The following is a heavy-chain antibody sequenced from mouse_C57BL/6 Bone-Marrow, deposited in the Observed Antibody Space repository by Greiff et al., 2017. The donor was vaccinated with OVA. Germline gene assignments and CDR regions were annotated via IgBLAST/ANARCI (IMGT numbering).Heavy chain of an antibody. Sequence: QVQLKQSGPELVKPGASVKLSCKASGYTFTSYDINWVKQRPGQGLEWIGWIYPRDGSTKYNEKFKGKATLTVDTSSSTAYMELHSLTSEDSAVYFCARCPGVADWYFDVWGTGTTVTVSS. J-gene: IGHJ1*03. CDR3: ARCPGVADWYFDV. CDR1: GYTFTSYD. D-gene: IGHD1-1*02. V-gene: IGHV1-85*01. CDR2: IYPRDGST.